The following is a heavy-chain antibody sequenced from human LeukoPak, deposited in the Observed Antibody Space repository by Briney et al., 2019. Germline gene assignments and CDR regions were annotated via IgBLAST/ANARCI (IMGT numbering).Heavy chain of an antibody. CDR3: AGNSGNSDY. CDR1: GGSISSYY. CDR2: IYYSGST. V-gene: IGHV4-59*05. Sequence: SETLSLTCTVPGGSISSYYWSWIRQPPGKGLGWIGSIYYSGSTYYNPSLKSRVTISVDTSKNQFSLKLSSVTAADTAVYYCAGNSGNSDYWGQGTLVTVSS. D-gene: IGHD6-19*01. J-gene: IGHJ4*02.